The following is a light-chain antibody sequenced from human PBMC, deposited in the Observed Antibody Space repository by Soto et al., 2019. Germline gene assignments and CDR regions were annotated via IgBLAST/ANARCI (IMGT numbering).Light chain of an antibody. CDR3: QQRSNWPLT. J-gene: IGKJ4*01. CDR2: EAS. Sequence: EIVLTQSPATLSLSQGERANLSCRASQSIGSSLAWYQQKPGQAPRLLIYEASNRATGIPARFSGSGSGTDFTLTISSLEPEDFAVYYCQQRSNWPLTFGGGTKVEIK. CDR1: QSIGSS. V-gene: IGKV3-11*01.